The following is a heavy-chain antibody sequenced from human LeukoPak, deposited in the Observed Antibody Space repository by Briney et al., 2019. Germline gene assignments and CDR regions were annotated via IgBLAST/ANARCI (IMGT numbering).Heavy chain of an antibody. V-gene: IGHV3-21*01. CDR2: IAGSSSYI. CDR3: ARDHFPCDAYYAGSDAFDI. CDR1: GFTFSTYN. J-gene: IGHJ3*02. Sequence: GGSLRLSCAASGFTFSTYNMNWVRQAPGKGLEWVSSIAGSSSYIYYADSVKGRFTISRDNAKDSLYLQMTSLRAEDTAVYYCARDHFPCDAYYAGSDAFDIWGQGTVVTVSS. D-gene: IGHD1-26*01.